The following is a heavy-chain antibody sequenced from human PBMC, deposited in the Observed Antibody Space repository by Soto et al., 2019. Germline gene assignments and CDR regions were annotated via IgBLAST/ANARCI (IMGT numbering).Heavy chain of an antibody. CDR2: ISSDGGST. CDR3: ARAAAGTGRYYYYGMDV. CDR1: GFTFSSYA. V-gene: IGHV3-64*01. D-gene: IGHD6-13*01. J-gene: IGHJ6*02. Sequence: EVQLVESGGGLVQPGGSLRLSCAASGFTFSSYAMHWVRQAPGKGLEYVSAISSDGGSTYYANSVKGRFTISRDNSKNTLYLQMGSLRAEDMAVYYCARAAAGTGRYYYYGMDVWGQGTTVTVSS.